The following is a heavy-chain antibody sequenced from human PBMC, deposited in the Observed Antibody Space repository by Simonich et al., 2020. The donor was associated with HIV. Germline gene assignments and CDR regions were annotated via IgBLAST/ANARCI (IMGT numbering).Heavy chain of an antibody. Sequence: QVQLQQCGAGLLKPSETLSLTCAVYVGSFSGYYWSWIRQPPGKGRDWIEEINHSGSPNYNPPLNGRVSMSVDTSKHQFSLKLSSVTAADTAVYYCARHHPLRFLEGYYFDYWGQGTLVTVSS. CDR1: VGSFSGYY. D-gene: IGHD3-3*01. V-gene: IGHV4-34*01. CDR2: INHSGSP. CDR3: ARHHPLRFLEGYYFDY. J-gene: IGHJ4*02.